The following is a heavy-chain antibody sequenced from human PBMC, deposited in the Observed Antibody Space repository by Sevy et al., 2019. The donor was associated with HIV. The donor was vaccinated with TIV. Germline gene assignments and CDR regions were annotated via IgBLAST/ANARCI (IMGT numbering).Heavy chain of an antibody. J-gene: IGHJ4*02. Sequence: SETLSLTCTVSGGSISSGSYYWSWIRQPAGKGLEWIGRIYTSGSTNYNPSLNSRVTISVDTSKNQFSLKLSSVTAADTAVYYCAREWPGAVAALHFDYWGQGTLVTVSS. CDR3: AREWPGAVAALHFDY. CDR2: IYTSGST. CDR1: GGSISSGSYY. D-gene: IGHD6-19*01. V-gene: IGHV4-61*02.